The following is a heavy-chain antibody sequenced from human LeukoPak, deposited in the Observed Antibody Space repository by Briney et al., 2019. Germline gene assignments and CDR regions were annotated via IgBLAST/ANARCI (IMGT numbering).Heavy chain of an antibody. J-gene: IGHJ6*03. CDR2: INHSGST. CDR3: EGYCSSASDYMDV. Sequence: ASETLSLTCAVYGGSFSGYYWSWIRQPPGKGLEWIGEINHSGSTNYNPSLKSRVTISVDTSKNQFSLKLSSVTAADTAVYYCEGYCSSASDYMDVWGEGTTVTVSS. D-gene: IGHD2-2*01. CDR1: GGSFSGYY. V-gene: IGHV4-34*01.